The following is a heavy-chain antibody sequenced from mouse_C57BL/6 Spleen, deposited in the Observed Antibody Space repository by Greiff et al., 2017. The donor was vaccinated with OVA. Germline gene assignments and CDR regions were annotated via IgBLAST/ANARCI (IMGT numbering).Heavy chain of an antibody. V-gene: IGHV1-66*01. CDR1: GYSFTSYY. D-gene: IGHD1-1*01. J-gene: IGHJ3*01. CDR3: ARADYYGSSWFAY. CDR2: IYPGSGNT. Sequence: VQLVESGPELVKPGASVKISCKASGYSFTSYYIHWVKQRPGQGLEWIGWIYPGSGNTKYNEKFKGKATLTADTSSSTAYMQLSSLTSEDSAVYYCARADYYGSSWFAYWGQGTLVTVSA.